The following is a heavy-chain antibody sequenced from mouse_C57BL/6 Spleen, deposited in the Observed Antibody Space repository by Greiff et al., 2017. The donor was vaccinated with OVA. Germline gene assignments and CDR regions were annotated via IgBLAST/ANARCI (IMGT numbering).Heavy chain of an antibody. D-gene: IGHD1-1*01. Sequence: EVQLVESGPGLVKPSQSLSLTCSVTGYSITSGYYWNWIRQFPGNKLEWMGYISYDGSNNYNPSLKNRISITRDTSKNQFFLKLNSVTTEDTATYYCASAYGSSYPDWYFGVWGTGTTVTVSS. CDR1: GYSITSGYY. J-gene: IGHJ1*03. V-gene: IGHV3-6*01. CDR2: ISYDGSN. CDR3: ASAYGSSYPDWYFGV.